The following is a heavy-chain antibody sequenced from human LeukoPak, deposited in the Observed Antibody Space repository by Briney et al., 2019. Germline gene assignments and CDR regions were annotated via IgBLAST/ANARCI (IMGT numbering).Heavy chain of an antibody. CDR1: GGSINSYY. D-gene: IGHD6-19*01. CDR3: AGAYSSGSFDN. Sequence: SETLSPTCTVSGGSINSYYWNWIRQPPGKGLEWIGDIYYSGSTNYNPSLKSRVIISLDTSKNQFSLNLRSVTAADTAVYYCAGAYSSGSFDNWGQGTLVTVSS. CDR2: IYYSGST. J-gene: IGHJ4*02. V-gene: IGHV4-59*08.